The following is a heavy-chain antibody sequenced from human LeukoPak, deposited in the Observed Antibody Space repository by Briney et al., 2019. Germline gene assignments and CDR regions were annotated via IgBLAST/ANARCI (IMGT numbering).Heavy chain of an antibody. V-gene: IGHV1-18*01. CDR2: ISAYNGDT. CDR3: ARLVMTAWYFDL. CDR1: GYIFAHNG. J-gene: IGHJ2*01. Sequence: ASVQVSCKTSGYIFAHNGISWVRQAPGQGPEWMGWISAYNGDTNYAQNFQGRVTMTRDTSTSTVYMELRSLRSDDTAVYYCARLVMTAWYFDLWGRGTLVTVSS. D-gene: IGHD2-21*02.